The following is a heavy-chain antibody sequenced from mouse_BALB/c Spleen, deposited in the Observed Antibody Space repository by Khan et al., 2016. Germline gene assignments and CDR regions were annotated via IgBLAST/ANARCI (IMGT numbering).Heavy chain of an antibody. CDR1: GFTFSSFG. J-gene: IGHJ4*01. Sequence: EVELVESGGGLVQPGGSRKLSCAASGFTFSSFGMHWVRQAPEKGLEWVAYISSGSSTIYYADTVKGRFTISRENPKNTLFLQMTSLRSEDSAMYYCARTGARNSYAMDYWGQGTSVTVSS. CDR3: ARTGARNSYAMDY. CDR2: ISSGSSTI. V-gene: IGHV5-17*02.